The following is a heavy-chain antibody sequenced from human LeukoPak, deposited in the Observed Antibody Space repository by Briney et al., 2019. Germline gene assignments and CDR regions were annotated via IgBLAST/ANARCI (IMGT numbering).Heavy chain of an antibody. V-gene: IGHV1-2*02. CDR3: ARGRYCSSTSCYYFDY. CDR2: INPNSGGT. D-gene: IGHD2-2*01. J-gene: IGHJ4*02. CDR1: GYTFTSYD. Sequence: ASVKVSCKASGYTFTSYDINWVRQATGQGLEWMGWINPNSGGTNYAQKFQGRVTMTRDTSISTAYMELSRLRSDDTAVYYCARGRYCSSTSCYYFDYWGQGTLVTVSS.